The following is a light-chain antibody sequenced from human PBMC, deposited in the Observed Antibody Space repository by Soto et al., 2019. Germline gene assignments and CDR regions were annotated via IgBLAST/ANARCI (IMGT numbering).Light chain of an antibody. V-gene: IGKV1-5*03. CDR3: QQYNSYPWT. CDR1: QTISSW. CDR2: KAS. Sequence: DIQMTQTPSTLSASVGDRVIITCRASQTISSWLAWYQQKPGKAPKLLIYKASSLESGVPSRFSGSGSGTEFTVTISSLQPDDFATYYCQQYNSYPWTFGQGTKVDIK. J-gene: IGKJ1*01.